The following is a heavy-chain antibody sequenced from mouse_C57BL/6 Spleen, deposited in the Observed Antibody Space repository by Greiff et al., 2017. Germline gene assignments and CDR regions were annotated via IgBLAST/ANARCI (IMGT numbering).Heavy chain of an antibody. J-gene: IGHJ4*01. Sequence: QVQLQQSGPELVKPGASVKISCKASGYAFSSYWMNWVKQRPGKGLEWIGRIYPGDGDTNYNVKFKGKATLTADKSSSTADMQLSRLTSEDSAVYSCAEQDGSSYEVDYWGQGTTLTVSS. D-gene: IGHD1-1*01. CDR1: GYAFSSYW. V-gene: IGHV1-82*01. CDR2: IYPGDGDT. CDR3: AEQDGSSYEVDY.